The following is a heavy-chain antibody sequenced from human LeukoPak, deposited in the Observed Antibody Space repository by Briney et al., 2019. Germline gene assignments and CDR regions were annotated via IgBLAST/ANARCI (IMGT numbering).Heavy chain of an antibody. CDR2: ISYDGSNK. CDR3: ARAKMVTIAAFDY. D-gene: IGHD5-24*01. Sequence: GGSLRLSCAASGFTFSSYAMHWVRQAPGKGLEWVAVISYDGSNKYYADSVKGRFTISRDNSKNTLYLQMNSLRAEDTAVYYCARAKMVTIAAFDYWGQGTLVTVSS. V-gene: IGHV3-30*01. J-gene: IGHJ4*02. CDR1: GFTFSSYA.